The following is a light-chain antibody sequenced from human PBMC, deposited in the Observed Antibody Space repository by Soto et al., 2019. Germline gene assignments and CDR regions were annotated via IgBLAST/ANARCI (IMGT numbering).Light chain of an antibody. Sequence: EIVLTQSPGTLSLSPGERATLSCRASQSVSNSYLAWYQQQPGQAPRLLIYGASRRATGIPDRFSGSGSGTDFTLIISRLEPADFAVYYCQQYDSSPQAFGQGTKVEIK. CDR1: QSVSNSY. CDR3: QQYDSSPQA. CDR2: GAS. V-gene: IGKV3-20*01. J-gene: IGKJ1*01.